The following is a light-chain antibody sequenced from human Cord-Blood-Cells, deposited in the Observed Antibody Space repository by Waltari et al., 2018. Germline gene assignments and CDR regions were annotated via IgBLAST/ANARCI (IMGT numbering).Light chain of an antibody. V-gene: IGKV1-33*01. Sequence: DIQTTQSPSSLSPSVGAGVTITCQASQAIRNYLHWYQQKPGKAPKLLIYDASNLETGVPSRFSGSGSGTDFTFASSSLQPGDIATYYCQQYDNLLTFGGGTKVGIK. CDR1: QAIRNY. J-gene: IGKJ4*01. CDR2: DAS. CDR3: QQYDNLLT.